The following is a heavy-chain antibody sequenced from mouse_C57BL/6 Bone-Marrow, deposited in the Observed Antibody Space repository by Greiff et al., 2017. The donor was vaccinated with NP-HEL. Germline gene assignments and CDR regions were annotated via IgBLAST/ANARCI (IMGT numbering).Heavy chain of an antibody. J-gene: IGHJ3*01. CDR3: TTLAWFAY. V-gene: IGHV6-3*01. Sequence: DVHLVESGGGLVQPGGSMKLSCVASGFTFSNYWMNWVRQSPEKGLEWVAQIRLKSDNYATHYAESVKGRFTISRDDSKSSVYLQMNNLRAEDTGIYYCTTLAWFAYWGQGTLVTVSA. CDR2: IRLKSDNYAT. CDR1: GFTFSNYW.